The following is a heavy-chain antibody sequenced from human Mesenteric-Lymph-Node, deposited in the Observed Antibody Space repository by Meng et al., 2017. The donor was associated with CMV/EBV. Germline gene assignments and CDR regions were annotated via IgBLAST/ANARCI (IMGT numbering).Heavy chain of an antibody. J-gene: IGHJ4*02. D-gene: IGHD3-22*01. CDR2: IRYDGSNK. V-gene: IGHV3-30*02. CDR1: GFTFSSYG. CDR3: AKDRPDYYDSSGYYLFRAEYYFDY. Sequence: GESLKISCAASGFTFSSYGMHWVRQAPGKGLEWVAFIRYDGSNKYYADSVKGRFTISRDNSKNTLYLQMNSLRAEDTAVYYCAKDRPDYYDSSGYYLFRAEYYFDYWGQGTLVTVSS.